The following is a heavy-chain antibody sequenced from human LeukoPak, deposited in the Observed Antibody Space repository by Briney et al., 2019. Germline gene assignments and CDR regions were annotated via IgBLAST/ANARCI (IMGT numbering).Heavy chain of an antibody. Sequence: PGGSLRLSCEASGFTFGSYAMYWVRQAPGKGLEWVSGIVGSGGITQYADSVKGRFTISRDNSKNTLYLQMNSLRAEDTAVYYCAKDLVRCSGGSCYWGPFDYWGQGTLVTVSS. D-gene: IGHD2-15*01. CDR3: AKDLVRCSGGSCYWGPFDY. J-gene: IGHJ4*02. CDR1: GFTFGSYA. CDR2: IVGSGGIT. V-gene: IGHV3-23*01.